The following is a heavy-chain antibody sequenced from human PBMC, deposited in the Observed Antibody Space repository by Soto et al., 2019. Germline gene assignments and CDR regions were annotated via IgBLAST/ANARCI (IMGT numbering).Heavy chain of an antibody. CDR3: AIVSVGATVTNNWFDP. CDR2: IYHSGST. V-gene: IGHV4-4*02. Sequence: SETLSLTCAVSGGSISSSNWWSWVRQPPGKGLEWIGEIYHSGSTNYNPSLKSRVTISVDKSKNQLSLKLSSVTAADTAVYYCAIVSVGATVTNNWFDPWGQRTLVTVSS. CDR1: GGSISSSNW. D-gene: IGHD4-17*01. J-gene: IGHJ5*02.